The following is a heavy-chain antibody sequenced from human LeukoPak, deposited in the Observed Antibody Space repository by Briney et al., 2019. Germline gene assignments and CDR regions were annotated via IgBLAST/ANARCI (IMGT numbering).Heavy chain of an antibody. CDR3: ARQLHSSSWYYFDY. Sequence: SETLSLTCNVSGGSIDSGGYYWSWIRQHPGKGLEWIGYIYYSGSTNYNPSLKSRVTISVDTSKNQFSLKLSSVTAADTAVYYCARQLHSSSWYYFDYWGQGTLVTVSS. J-gene: IGHJ4*02. CDR1: GGSIDSGGYY. CDR2: IYYSGST. V-gene: IGHV4-61*08. D-gene: IGHD6-13*01.